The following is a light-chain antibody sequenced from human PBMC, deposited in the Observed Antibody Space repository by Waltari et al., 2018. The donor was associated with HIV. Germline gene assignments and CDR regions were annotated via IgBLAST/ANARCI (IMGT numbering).Light chain of an antibody. V-gene: IGKV4-1*01. CDR2: WAS. CDR3: KQYYTHPLT. Sequence: DIVMNQSPLSLTVSLGGRATIYCNSTQSLLHSWTKKNYVAWYQQRPGQPPKLLISWASSREPGVPDRFSGSASGTSFTLTIDSVEADDVATFYCKQYYTHPLTFGQGTKLQI. CDR1: QSLLHSWTKKNY. J-gene: IGKJ2*01.